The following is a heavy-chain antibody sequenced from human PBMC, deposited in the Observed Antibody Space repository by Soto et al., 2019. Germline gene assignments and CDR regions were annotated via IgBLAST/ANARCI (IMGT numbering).Heavy chain of an antibody. V-gene: IGHV5-51*01. J-gene: IGHJ6*02. CDR1: GYSFTSYW. CDR2: IYPGDSDT. CDR3: ASTSGVVVPAATHYYYYGMDV. D-gene: IGHD2-2*01. Sequence: GESLKISCKGSGYSFTSYWTGWVRQMPGKGLEWMGIIYPGDSDTRYSPSSQGQVTISADKSISTAYLQWSSLKASDAAMYYCASTSGVVVPAATHYYYYGMDVWGQGTTVTVSS.